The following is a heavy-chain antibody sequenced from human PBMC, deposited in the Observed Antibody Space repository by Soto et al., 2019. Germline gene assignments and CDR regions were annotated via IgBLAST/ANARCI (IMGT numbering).Heavy chain of an antibody. D-gene: IGHD1-26*01. CDR1: GFTFSSHA. CDR2: ISGDGTRT. V-gene: IGHV3-23*01. CDR3: AKDRGDGNYYFDP. Sequence: PGGSLRLSCAASGFTFSSHAMSWVRQAPGKGLEWVSGISGDGTRTFYPDSVKGRFTISRDNSKNTLFLQMNSLRAEDTALYYCAKDRGDGNYYFDPWGQGILVTVSS. J-gene: IGHJ4*02.